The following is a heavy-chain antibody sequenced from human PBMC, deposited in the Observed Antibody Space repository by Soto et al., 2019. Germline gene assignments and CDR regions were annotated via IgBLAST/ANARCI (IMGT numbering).Heavy chain of an antibody. V-gene: IGHV4-34*01. CDR1: GGTFSGYY. Sequence: PSETLSLTCAVYGGTFSGYYWSWIRKPPGKGLEWIGEINHSGSTNYNPSLKSRVTISVDTSKNQFSLKLSSVTAADTAVYYCARGRFYDIVVVPADNYYYYMDVWGKGTTVTVSS. CDR3: ARGRFYDIVVVPADNYYYYMDV. D-gene: IGHD2-2*01. J-gene: IGHJ6*03. CDR2: INHSGST.